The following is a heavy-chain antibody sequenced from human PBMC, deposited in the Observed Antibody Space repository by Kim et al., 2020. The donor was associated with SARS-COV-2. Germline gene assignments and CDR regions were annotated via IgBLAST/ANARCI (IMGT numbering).Heavy chain of an antibody. J-gene: IGHJ3*02. V-gene: IGHV3-48*03. Sequence: GGSLRLSCAASGFTFSSYEMNWVRQAPGKGLEWVSYISSSGSTIYYADSVKGRFTISRDNAKNSLYLQMNSLRAEDTAVYYCARDLSSSGSYYTTVDAFDIWGQGTMVTVSS. CDR1: GFTFSSYE. CDR3: ARDLSSSGSYYTTVDAFDI. CDR2: ISSSGSTI. D-gene: IGHD1-26*01.